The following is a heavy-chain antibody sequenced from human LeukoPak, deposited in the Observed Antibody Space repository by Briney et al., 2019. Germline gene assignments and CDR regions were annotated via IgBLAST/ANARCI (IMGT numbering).Heavy chain of an antibody. CDR3: AREGCSGGSCYFPEYFQH. Sequence: GGSLRLSCAASGFTFSSYWMSWVRQAPGKGLEWVANIKQDGSEKYYVDSVKGRFTISRDNAKNSLYLQMNSLRAEDTAVYYCAREGCSGGSCYFPEYFQHWGQGTLVTVSS. J-gene: IGHJ1*01. D-gene: IGHD2-15*01. CDR2: IKQDGSEK. CDR1: GFTFSSYW. V-gene: IGHV3-7*01.